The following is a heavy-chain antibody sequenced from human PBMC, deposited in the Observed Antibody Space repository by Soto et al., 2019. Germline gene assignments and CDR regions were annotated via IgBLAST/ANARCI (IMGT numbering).Heavy chain of an antibody. CDR1: GFTFSDYV. CDR3: VRDDSEFERSLSALDI. CDR2: ISGSGNTI. Sequence: VQLLESGGGLVKPGGSLRLSCAASGFTFSDYVMSWVRQAPGRGLEWVSCISGSGNTIYYADPVKGRFTISRDNTKKSLDLQMNSARAADADVYYCVRDDSEFERSLSALDIGGQGTLVTVCS. D-gene: IGHD3-10*01. V-gene: IGHV3-11*01. J-gene: IGHJ3*02.